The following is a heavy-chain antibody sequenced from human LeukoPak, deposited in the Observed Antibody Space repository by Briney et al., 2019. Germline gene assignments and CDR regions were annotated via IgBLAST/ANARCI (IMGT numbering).Heavy chain of an antibody. CDR2: IFYSGST. D-gene: IGHD4-11*01. V-gene: IGHV4-59*08. CDR1: GVSIDSYY. J-gene: IGHJ4*02. CDR3: ARVRTVTHIDY. Sequence: SETLSLTCSVSGVSIDSYYWSWIRQPPGKGLEWIGYIFYSGSTTYNPSLKSRVTMSMDTSKRQVSLTLNSVTAADTAVYFCARVRTVTHIDYWGQGVLVTVSS.